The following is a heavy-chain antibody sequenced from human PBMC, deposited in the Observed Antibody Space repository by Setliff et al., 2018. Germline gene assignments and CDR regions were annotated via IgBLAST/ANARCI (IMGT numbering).Heavy chain of an antibody. CDR1: GYTFTTYA. Sequence: ASVKVSCKASGYTFTTYAIGWMRQAPGQGPEWMGWINTNTGNPSYAQGFTGRFVFSLDTSVSTAYLQISSLKGEDTGVYYCARASRYGTIRYRGDYYMDVWGKGTTVSVSS. V-gene: IGHV7-4-1*02. CDR2: INTNTGNP. J-gene: IGHJ6*03. CDR3: ARASRYGTIRYRGDYYMDV. D-gene: IGHD5-12*01.